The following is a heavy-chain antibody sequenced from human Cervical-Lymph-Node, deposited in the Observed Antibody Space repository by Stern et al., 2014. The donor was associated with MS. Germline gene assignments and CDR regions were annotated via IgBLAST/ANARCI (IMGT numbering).Heavy chain of an antibody. CDR1: GFTFDDYA. Sequence: EVQLVESGGGLVQPGRSLRLSCAASGFTFDDYAIHWVRQAPGQGLEWVSGISWSSGTIGYADPFKGRFTTLPDNAKKTPYLQMNSLRAEDTALYYCAKDRGTSLSYSGWYVHWGQGTLVTVSS. D-gene: IGHD5-12*01. CDR2: ISWSSGTI. J-gene: IGHJ5*02. V-gene: IGHV3-9*01. CDR3: AKDRGTSLSYSGWYVH.